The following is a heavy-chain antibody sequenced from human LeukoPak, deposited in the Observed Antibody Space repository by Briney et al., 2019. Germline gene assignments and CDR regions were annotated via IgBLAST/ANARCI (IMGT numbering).Heavy chain of an antibody. Sequence: SETLSLTCTVSGGSISSGSYYWSWIRQPAGKGLEWIGRLYTSGSTNYNPSLKSRVTISVDTSKNQFSLKLSSVTAADTAVYYCARGGYDSSGYTTGFDYWGQGTLVTVSS. CDR2: LYTSGST. V-gene: IGHV4-61*02. D-gene: IGHD3-22*01. CDR3: ARGGYDSSGYTTGFDY. J-gene: IGHJ4*02. CDR1: GGSISSGSYY.